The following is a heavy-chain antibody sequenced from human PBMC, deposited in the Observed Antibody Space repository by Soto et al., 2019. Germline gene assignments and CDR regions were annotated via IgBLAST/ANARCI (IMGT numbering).Heavy chain of an antibody. CDR2: VTLSGDYT. J-gene: IGHJ4*02. V-gene: IGHV3-23*01. CDR3: ARVGYGDLAQ. D-gene: IGHD4-17*01. Sequence: EVNLLESGGGLLQPGGSLRLSCVASGFSFTSYAMAWVRQAPGMGLEWVCTVTLSGDYTYYADPVKGRFTISRDNSTNTVYLQLISLRAGVTAVYYWARVGYGDLAQWGQGTWVTVSS. CDR1: GFSFTSYA.